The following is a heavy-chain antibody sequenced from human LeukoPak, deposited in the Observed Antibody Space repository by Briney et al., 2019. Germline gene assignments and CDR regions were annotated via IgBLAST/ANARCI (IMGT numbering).Heavy chain of an antibody. CDR3: ARDLERFTSLVGWFDP. V-gene: IGHV3-33*01. CDR1: GFTFSTYG. D-gene: IGHD2-2*01. Sequence: GGSLRLSCAASGFTFSTYGMHWVRQAPGKGLEWVAVIWNDGSNKYYADSLKGRFTISRDNSKNTLYLQMNSLRAEDTAVYYCARDLERFTSLVGWFDPWGQGTLVTVSS. J-gene: IGHJ5*02. CDR2: IWNDGSNK.